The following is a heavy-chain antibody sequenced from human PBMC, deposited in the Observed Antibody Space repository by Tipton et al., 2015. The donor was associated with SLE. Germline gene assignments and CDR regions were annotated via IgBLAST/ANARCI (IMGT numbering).Heavy chain of an antibody. D-gene: IGHD3-3*01. J-gene: IGHJ3*02. Sequence: TLSLTCTVSGDSISSGSYYWSWIRQPAGKGLEWIGHIYTSGSTNYNPSLKSRVTISVDTSKNQFSLKLSSVTAADTAVYYCARGPEDTIFGVVIMMAFDIWGQGTMVTVSS. V-gene: IGHV4-61*09. CDR3: ARGPEDTIFGVVIMMAFDI. CDR2: IYTSGST. CDR1: GDSISSGSYY.